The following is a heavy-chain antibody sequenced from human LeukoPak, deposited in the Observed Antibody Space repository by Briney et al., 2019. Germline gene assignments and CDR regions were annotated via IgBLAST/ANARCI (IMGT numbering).Heavy chain of an antibody. CDR2: IYPGDSDT. D-gene: IGHD6-13*01. V-gene: IGHV5-51*01. Sequence: GESLKISCKGSGYSFTSYWIGWVRQMPGKGLERMGIIYPGDSDTRYSPSFQGQVTISADKSISTAYLQWSSLKASDTAMYYCARPGVAAASTSWFDPWGQGTLVTVSS. CDR3: ARPGVAAASTSWFDP. CDR1: GYSFTSYW. J-gene: IGHJ5*02.